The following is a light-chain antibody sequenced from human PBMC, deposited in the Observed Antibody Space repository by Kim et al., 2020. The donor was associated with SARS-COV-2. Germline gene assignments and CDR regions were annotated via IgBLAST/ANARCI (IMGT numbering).Light chain of an antibody. CDR1: ASNLGSKT. Sequence: GERVTTSSSGSASNLGSKTVNWYQPLPGTAPKLRIYSNNQRPSGVPDRFSGSKSGPSASLAISGLQSEDEADYYCAAWDDSLNVVVFGGGTQLTVL. CDR2: SNN. V-gene: IGLV1-44*01. CDR3: AAWDDSLNVVV. J-gene: IGLJ2*01.